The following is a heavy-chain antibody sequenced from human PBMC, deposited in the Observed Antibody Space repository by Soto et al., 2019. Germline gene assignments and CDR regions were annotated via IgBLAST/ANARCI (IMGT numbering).Heavy chain of an antibody. CDR2: IYYSGST. Sequence: PSETLSLTCTVSGGSISSYYWSWIRQPPGKGLEWIGYIYYSGSTNYNPSLKSRVTISVDTSKSQFSLKLSSVTAADTAVYYCARDHREYSSFGAWFAPSGQGSLVTVSS. J-gene: IGHJ5*02. V-gene: IGHV4-59*01. CDR3: ARDHREYSSFGAWFAP. CDR1: GGSISSYY. D-gene: IGHD6-6*01.